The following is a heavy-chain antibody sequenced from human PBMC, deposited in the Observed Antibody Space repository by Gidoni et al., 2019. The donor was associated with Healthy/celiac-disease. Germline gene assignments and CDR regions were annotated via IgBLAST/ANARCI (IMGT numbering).Heavy chain of an antibody. J-gene: IGHJ6*02. CDR3: ARAEVDIVATTLYYYYGMDV. CDR1: GYTFTSYY. V-gene: IGHV1-46*01. D-gene: IGHD5-12*01. Sequence: QVQLVQSGAEVKKPGASVKVSCKASGYTFTSYYMHWVRQAPGQGLEWMGIINPSGGSTSYAQKFQGRVTMTRDTSTSTVYMELSSLRSEDTAVYYCARAEVDIVATTLYYYYGMDVWGQGTTVTVSS. CDR2: INPSGGST.